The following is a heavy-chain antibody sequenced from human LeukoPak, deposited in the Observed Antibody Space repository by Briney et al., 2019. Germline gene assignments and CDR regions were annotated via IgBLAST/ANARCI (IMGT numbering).Heavy chain of an antibody. Sequence: SQTLSLTCTVSGDSISSGNYYWSWIRQPAGKGLEWIGRIYTSGSTNYNPSLKSRVTISVDTSKNQFSLKLSSVTAADTAIYYCAKGSKGGMIVPGGRPKYFQHWGQGTLVTVSS. D-gene: IGHD3-16*01. V-gene: IGHV4-61*02. CDR2: IYTSGST. CDR1: GDSISSGNYY. J-gene: IGHJ1*01. CDR3: AKGSKGGMIVPGGRPKYFQH.